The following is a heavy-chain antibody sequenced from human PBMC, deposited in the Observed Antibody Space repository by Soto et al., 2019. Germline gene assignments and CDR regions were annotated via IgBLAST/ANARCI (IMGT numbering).Heavy chain of an antibody. CDR2: IFYTGST. V-gene: IGHV4-59*01. D-gene: IGHD2-8*01. Sequence: TSETLSLTCTVSDGSISSYYWGWIRQPPGKGLEWIGYIFYTGSTNYNPSLKSRVTISVDTSKNQFSLKLSSVTAADTAVYYCERGYCTNGVCYTFDYWGQGTLVTVSS. CDR3: ERGYCTNGVCYTFDY. J-gene: IGHJ4*02. CDR1: DGSISSYY.